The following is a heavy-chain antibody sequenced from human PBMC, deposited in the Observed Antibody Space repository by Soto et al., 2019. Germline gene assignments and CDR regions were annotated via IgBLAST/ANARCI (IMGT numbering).Heavy chain of an antibody. Sequence: QVQLVESGGGVVQPGRSLRLSCAASGFTFSNYGMHWVRQAPGKGLEWVAVIWYDGTNKYYADSVKGRFTISRDNSENTLYLQMHSLRAEHTAVYYCARTYYFGSGSRHFDYWGQGTLVTVSS. CDR3: ARTYYFGSGSRHFDY. CDR1: GFTFSNYG. V-gene: IGHV3-33*01. J-gene: IGHJ4*02. D-gene: IGHD3-10*01. CDR2: IWYDGTNK.